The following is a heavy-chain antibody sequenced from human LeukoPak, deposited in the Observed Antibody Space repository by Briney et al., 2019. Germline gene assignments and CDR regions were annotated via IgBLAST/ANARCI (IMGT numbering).Heavy chain of an antibody. D-gene: IGHD2-15*01. V-gene: IGHV3-7*05. Sequence: GGSLRLSCAASGFTFSSYWMSWVRQAPGKGLEWVANIKQDGSEKYYVDSVKGRFTISRDNAKNSLYLQMNSLRAEDTAVYYCARDGCSGGDCYSSWFDPWGQGSLVTVSS. CDR1: GFTFSSYW. CDR2: IKQDGSEK. CDR3: ARDGCSGGDCYSSWFDP. J-gene: IGHJ5*02.